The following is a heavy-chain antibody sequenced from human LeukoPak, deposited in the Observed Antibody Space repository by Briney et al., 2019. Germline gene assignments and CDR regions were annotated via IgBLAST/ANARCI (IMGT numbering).Heavy chain of an antibody. V-gene: IGHV3-30*02. Sequence: PGGSLRLSCAASGFTFSSYSIHWVRQAPGKGLEWVAFIRYDGSNKYYADSVKGRFTISGDNSKNTLYLQMNSLRAEDTAVYYCAKDFRAVAGIDYWGQGTLVTVSS. CDR2: IRYDGSNK. CDR3: AKDFRAVAGIDY. CDR1: GFTFSSYS. J-gene: IGHJ4*02. D-gene: IGHD6-19*01.